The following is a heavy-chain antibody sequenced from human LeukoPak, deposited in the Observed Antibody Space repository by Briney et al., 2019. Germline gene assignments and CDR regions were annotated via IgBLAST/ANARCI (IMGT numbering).Heavy chain of an antibody. CDR3: ARGIPGIAAAGLMEGMG. V-gene: IGHV1-8*01. Sequence: ASVKVSCKASGYTFTSYDINWVRQATGQGLEWMGWMNPNSGNTGYAQKFQGRVTMTRNTSISTAYMELSSLRSEDTAVYYCARGIPGIAAAGLMEGMGWGLGTLVTVSS. CDR2: MNPNSGNT. CDR1: GYTFTSYD. D-gene: IGHD6-13*01. J-gene: IGHJ4*02.